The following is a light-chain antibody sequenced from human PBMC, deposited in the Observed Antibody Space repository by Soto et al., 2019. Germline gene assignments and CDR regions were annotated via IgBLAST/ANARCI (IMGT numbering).Light chain of an antibody. V-gene: IGLV2-14*03. J-gene: IGLJ1*01. Sequence: QSALAQPASVSGSPGQSIAISCTGTSSDIGAYDYVSWYQQFPDKPTKLIIYEVSHRPSGVSDRFSGSKSVNTATLTISRLQAKDEADYYCSSYTSSSTRVFGTGTKVTVL. CDR3: SSYTSSSTRV. CDR2: EVS. CDR1: SSDIGAYDY.